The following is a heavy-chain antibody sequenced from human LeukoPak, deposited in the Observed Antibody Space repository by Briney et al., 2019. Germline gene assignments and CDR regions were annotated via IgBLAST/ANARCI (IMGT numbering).Heavy chain of an antibody. Sequence: PSETLSLTCTVSGGSISSYYWSWIRQPPGKGLEWIGYTYSSGSTNYNPSLKSRVTMSVDTSKNQFSLKLSSVTAADTAVYYCTRTQDVTAIDYWGQGILVTVSS. CDR2: TYSSGST. J-gene: IGHJ4*02. V-gene: IGHV4-59*01. D-gene: IGHD2-21*02. CDR1: GGSISSYY. CDR3: TRTQDVTAIDY.